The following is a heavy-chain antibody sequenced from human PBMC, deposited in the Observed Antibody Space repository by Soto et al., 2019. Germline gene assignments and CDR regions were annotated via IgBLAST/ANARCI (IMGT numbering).Heavy chain of an antibody. V-gene: IGHV3-21*03. D-gene: IGHD3-22*01. J-gene: IGHJ4*01. CDR3: TTDSYITIVIVRFDY. CDR1: GFTFSSSS. CDR2: ISSSSSYI. Sequence: GWSLRLSCASSGFTFSSSSMNLVRQAPGKGLEWVSSISSSSSYIYYADSVKGRFAISRDDSKNMVYLQMNSLKTEDTAIYYCTTDSYITIVIVRFDYWGHGTLVTVSS.